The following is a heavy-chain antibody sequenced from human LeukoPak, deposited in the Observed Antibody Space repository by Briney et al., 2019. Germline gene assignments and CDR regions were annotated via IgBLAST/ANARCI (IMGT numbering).Heavy chain of an antibody. V-gene: IGHV3-74*03. CDR1: GFTFGPFW. J-gene: IGHJ3*02. D-gene: IGHD5-24*01. CDR3: ARQDGYNWGAFDI. Sequence: GGSLRLSCAASGFTFGPFWMHWVRQAPGKGLVWVSRMNTDGSTTTYADSVKGRFSISRDNAKNTLYLQMNSLRAEDTAVYYCARQDGYNWGAFDIWGQGTMVTVS. CDR2: MNTDGSTT.